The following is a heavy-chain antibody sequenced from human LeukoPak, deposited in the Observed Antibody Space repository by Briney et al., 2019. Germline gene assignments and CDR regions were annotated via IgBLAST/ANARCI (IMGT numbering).Heavy chain of an antibody. CDR2: ISWDGGST. D-gene: IGHD6-19*01. CDR1: GFTFDDYT. CDR3: AKDSGSSGWFGDFDY. V-gene: IGHV3-43*01. Sequence: GGSLRLSCAASGFTFDDYTMHWVRQAPGKGLEWVSLISWDGGSTYYADSVKGRFTISRDNSKNSLYLQMNSLRTEDTALYYCAKDSGSSGWFGDFDYWGQGTLVTVSS. J-gene: IGHJ4*02.